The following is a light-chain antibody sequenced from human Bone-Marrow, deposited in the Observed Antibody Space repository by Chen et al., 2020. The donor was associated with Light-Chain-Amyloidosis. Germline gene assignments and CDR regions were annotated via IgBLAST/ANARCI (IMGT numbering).Light chain of an antibody. CDR1: SSDVGGDNH. J-gene: IGLJ1*01. CDR3: SSYTITNTLV. Sequence: QSALTQPASVSGSPGPSITISCTGTSSDVGGDNHVSWYQQHTDKAPKLMIYEVANRPSWVPDRFSCSKSDNTASLTSSGLQTEDEADYFCSSYTITNTLVFGSGTRVTVL. V-gene: IGLV2-14*01. CDR2: EVA.